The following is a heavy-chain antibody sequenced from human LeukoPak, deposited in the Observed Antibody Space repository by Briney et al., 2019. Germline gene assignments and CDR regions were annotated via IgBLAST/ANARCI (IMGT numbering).Heavy chain of an antibody. CDR2: INPNSGGT. V-gene: IGHV1-2*02. D-gene: IGHD3-3*01. CDR1: GYTFTGYY. J-gene: IGHJ6*02. CDR3: AREGGRYYDFWSGYEETAHYYYYGMDV. Sequence: ASVKVSCKASGYTFTGYYMHWVRQAPGQGLEWMGWINPNSGGTNYAQKFQGRVTMTRDTSTSTVYMELSSLRSEDTAVYYCAREGGRYYDFWSGYEETAHYYYYGMDVWGQGTTVTVSS.